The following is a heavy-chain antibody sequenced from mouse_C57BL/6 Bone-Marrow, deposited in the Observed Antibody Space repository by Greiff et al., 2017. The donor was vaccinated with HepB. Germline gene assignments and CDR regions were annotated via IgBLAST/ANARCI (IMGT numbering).Heavy chain of an antibody. V-gene: IGHV1-15*01. Sequence: VKLMESGAELVRPGASVTLSCKASGYTFTDYEMHWVKQTPVHGLEWIGAIDPETGGTAYNQKFKGKAILTADKSSSTAYMELRSLTSEDSAVYYCTRFITTVVAHFDYWGQGTTLTVSS. CDR1: GYTFTDYE. CDR2: IDPETGGT. CDR3: TRFITTVVAHFDY. D-gene: IGHD1-1*01. J-gene: IGHJ2*01.